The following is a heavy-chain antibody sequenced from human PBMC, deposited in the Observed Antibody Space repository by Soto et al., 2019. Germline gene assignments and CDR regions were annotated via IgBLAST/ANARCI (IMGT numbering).Heavy chain of an antibody. V-gene: IGHV3-30-3*01. J-gene: IGHJ4*02. D-gene: IGHD3-22*01. CDR1: GFTFSSYA. CDR3: ARDLDPAEYYYDSSGYPDFDY. CDR2: ISYDGSNK. Sequence: QVQLVESGGGVVQPGRSLRLSCAASGFTFSSYAMHWVRQAPGKGLEWVAVISYDGSNKYYADSVKGRFTISRDNSKNTLYLQMNSLRAEDTAVYYCARDLDPAEYYYDSSGYPDFDYWGQGTLVTVSS.